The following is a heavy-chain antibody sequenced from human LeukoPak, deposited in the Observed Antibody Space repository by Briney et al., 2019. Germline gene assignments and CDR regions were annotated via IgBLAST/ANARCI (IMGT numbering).Heavy chain of an antibody. CDR3: ARDKVSSSWTRGYYYYYMDV. D-gene: IGHD6-13*01. J-gene: IGHJ6*03. V-gene: IGHV4-59*12. Sequence: PSETLSLTYTVSGGSISSYYWSWIRQPPGKGLEWIGYIYYSGSANYNPSLKSRVTISVDTSKNQFFLKLSSVTAADTAVYYCARDKVSSSWTRGYYYYYMDVWGKGTTVTISS. CDR2: IYYSGSA. CDR1: GGSISSYY.